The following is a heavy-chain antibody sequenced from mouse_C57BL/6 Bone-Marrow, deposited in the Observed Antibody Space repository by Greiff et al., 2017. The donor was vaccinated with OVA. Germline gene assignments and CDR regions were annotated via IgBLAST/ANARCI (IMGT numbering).Heavy chain of an antibody. V-gene: IGHV1-54*01. D-gene: IGHD1-1*01. J-gene: IGHJ4*01. CDR2: INPGSGGT. Sequence: QVQLQQSGAELVRPGTSVKVSCKASGYAFTNYLIEWVKQRPGQGLEWIGVINPGSGGTNYNEKFKGKATLTADKSSSTAYMQPSSLTSEDSAVYFCASPLYYGSSSHAMDYSGRGNSVTVSA. CDR3: ASPLYYGSSSHAMDY. CDR1: GYAFTNYL.